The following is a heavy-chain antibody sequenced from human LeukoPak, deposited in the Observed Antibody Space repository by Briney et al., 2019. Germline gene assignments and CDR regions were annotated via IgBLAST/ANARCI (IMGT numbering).Heavy chain of an antibody. CDR3: ARLNRSPKGAGSYYNVGYYYYYYMDV. CDR1: GGSVSSGSYY. J-gene: IGHJ6*03. V-gene: IGHV4-61*10. Sequence: SETLSLTCTGSGGSVSSGSYYWSWIRQPAEKGLEWIGEIYHSGSTNYNPSLKSRVTISVDKSKNQFSLKLSSVTAADTAVYYCARLNRSPKGAGSYYNVGYYYYYYMDVWGKGTTVTISS. D-gene: IGHD3-10*01. CDR2: IYHSGST.